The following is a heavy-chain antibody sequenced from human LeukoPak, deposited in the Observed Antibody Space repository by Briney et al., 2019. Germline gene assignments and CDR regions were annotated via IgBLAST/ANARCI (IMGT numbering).Heavy chain of an antibody. D-gene: IGHD1-20*01. V-gene: IGHV3-21*01. CDR3: ARALTGIPYYFDY. CDR1: GFTFSNYG. J-gene: IGHJ4*02. CDR2: ISSTSAYI. Sequence: GGSLRLSCAASGFTFSNYGMNWVRQAPGKGLDWVSSISSTSAYIYYADSVKGRFTISRDNAKNSLYLQMDSLRAGDTAVYYCARALTGIPYYFDYWGQGSLVTVSS.